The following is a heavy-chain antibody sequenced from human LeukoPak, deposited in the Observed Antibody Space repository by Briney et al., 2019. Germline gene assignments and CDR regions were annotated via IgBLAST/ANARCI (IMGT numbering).Heavy chain of an antibody. Sequence: KPSETLSLTCTVSGGSISSYYWSWIRQPPGKGLEWIGYIYYSESTNYNPSLKSRVTISVDTSKNQFSLKLSSVTAADTAVYYCARGRDGYNEVVEAFDIWGQGTMVTVSS. CDR1: GGSISSYY. D-gene: IGHD5-24*01. CDR3: ARGRDGYNEVVEAFDI. CDR2: IYYSEST. V-gene: IGHV4-59*01. J-gene: IGHJ3*02.